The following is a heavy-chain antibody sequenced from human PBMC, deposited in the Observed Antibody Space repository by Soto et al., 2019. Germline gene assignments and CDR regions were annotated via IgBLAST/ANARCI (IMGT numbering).Heavy chain of an antibody. J-gene: IGHJ4*02. CDR3: ARDPTSVCGGDCSPGY. V-gene: IGHV1-69*06. Sequence: SVKVSCKASGGTFSSYAISWVRQAPGQGLEWMGGIIPIFGTANYAQKFQGRVTITADKSTSTAYMELSSLRSEDTAVYYCARDPTSVCGGDCSPGYWGQGTLVTVSS. CDR2: IIPIFGTA. CDR1: GGTFSSYA. D-gene: IGHD2-21*02.